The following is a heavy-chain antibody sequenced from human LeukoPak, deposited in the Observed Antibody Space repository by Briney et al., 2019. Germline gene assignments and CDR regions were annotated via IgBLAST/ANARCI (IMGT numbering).Heavy chain of an antibody. D-gene: IGHD5-12*01. J-gene: IGHJ4*02. CDR1: GFTFSSYG. CDR3: AKVKEGNSGYESFDY. CDR2: ISYDGSNK. Sequence: GRSLRLSCAASGFTFSSYGMHWVRQAPGKGLEWVAVISYDGSNKYYADSVKGRFTISRDNSKNTLYLQMNSLRAEDTAVYYCAKVKEGNSGYESFDYWGQGTLVTVSS. V-gene: IGHV3-30*18.